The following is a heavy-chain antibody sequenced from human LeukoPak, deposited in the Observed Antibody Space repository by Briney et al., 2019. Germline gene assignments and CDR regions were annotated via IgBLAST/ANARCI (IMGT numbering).Heavy chain of an antibody. V-gene: IGHV3-23*01. CDR3: AKNGGPHGMDV. D-gene: IGHD3-16*01. J-gene: IGHJ6*02. Sequence: GGSLRLSCADSGFTFSGYAMNWVRQPRGKGLEWVSSLSGSGHSTYYADSVKGRFTISRDNAKNSLHLQMNSLRVEDTAVYYCAKNGGPHGMDVWGQGTTVTVSS. CDR1: GFTFSGYA. CDR2: LSGSGHST.